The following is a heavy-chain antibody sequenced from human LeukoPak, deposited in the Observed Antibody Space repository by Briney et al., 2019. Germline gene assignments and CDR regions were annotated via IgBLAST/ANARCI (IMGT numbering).Heavy chain of an antibody. J-gene: IGHJ4*02. CDR1: GGSLRSYY. Sequence: SETLSLTCAVYGGSLRSYYWSWIRQSPGKGLEWIGEVSHSGTTTYNPSLKGRVIISMDTSKRQFSLKVTSVTAADTAIYYCTRVGGWLQLKRWGFDYWGQGTPVTVSS. V-gene: IGHV4-34*01. CDR3: TRVGGWLQLKRWGFDY. D-gene: IGHD5-24*01. CDR2: VSHSGTT.